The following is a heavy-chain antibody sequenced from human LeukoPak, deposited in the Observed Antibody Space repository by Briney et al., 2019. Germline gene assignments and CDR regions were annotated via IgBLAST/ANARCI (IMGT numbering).Heavy chain of an antibody. D-gene: IGHD3-10*01. CDR1: GYTFTSYG. V-gene: IGHV1-18*01. CDR2: ISAYNGNT. J-gene: IGHJ4*02. CDR3: AGATATLLWFRELLDFDY. Sequence: ASVKVSCKASGYTFTSYGISWVRQAPGQGLEWMGWISAYNGNTNYAQKLQGRVTMTTDTSTSTAYMELRSLRSDDTAVYYCAGATATLLWFRELLDFDYWGQGTLVTVSS.